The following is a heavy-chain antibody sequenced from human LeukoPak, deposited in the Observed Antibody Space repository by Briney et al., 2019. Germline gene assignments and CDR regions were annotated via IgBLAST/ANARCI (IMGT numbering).Heavy chain of an antibody. CDR2: IYYSGST. CDR3: ARAREGSSGHFDY. V-gene: IGHV4-59*01. D-gene: IGHD3-22*01. CDR1: GGSISSYY. Sequence: SETLSLTCTVSGGSISSYYWSWIRQPPGKGLEWIGYIYYSGSTNYNPSLKSRVTISVDTSKNQISLKLSSVTAADTAVYYCARAREGSSGHFDYWGQGTLVTVSS. J-gene: IGHJ4*02.